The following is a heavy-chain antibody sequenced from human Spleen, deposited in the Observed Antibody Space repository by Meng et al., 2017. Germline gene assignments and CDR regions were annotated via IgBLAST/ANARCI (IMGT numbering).Heavy chain of an antibody. CDR3: ARSASSWRTDDAFDI. Sequence: SETLSLTCVVSGGSFSDYYWSWIRQPPGEGLEWIGSIHHSGSTYYNPSLKSRVTISVDTSKNQFSLKLSSVTAADTALYYCARSASSWRTDDAFDIWGQGTVVTVSS. CDR1: GGSFSDYY. CDR2: IHHSGST. V-gene: IGHV4-34*01. D-gene: IGHD6-13*01. J-gene: IGHJ3*02.